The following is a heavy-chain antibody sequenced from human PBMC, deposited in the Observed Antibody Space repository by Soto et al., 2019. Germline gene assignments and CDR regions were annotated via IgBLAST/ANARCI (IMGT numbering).Heavy chain of an antibody. CDR2: FDPEDGET. Sequence: ASVKVSCKVSGYTLTELSMHWVRQAPGKGLEWMGGFDPEDGETIYAQKFQGRVTMTRNTSISTAYMELSSLRSEDTAVYYCARGRNSYGSGIVGQDAFDIWGQGTMVTVSS. CDR1: GYTLTELS. V-gene: IGHV1-24*01. CDR3: ARGRNSYGSGIVGQDAFDI. J-gene: IGHJ3*02. D-gene: IGHD3-10*01.